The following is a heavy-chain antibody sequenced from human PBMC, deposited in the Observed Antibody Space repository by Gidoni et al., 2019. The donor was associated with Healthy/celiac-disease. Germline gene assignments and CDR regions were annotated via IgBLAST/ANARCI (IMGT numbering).Heavy chain of an antibody. CDR3: ARDRYYDSSGYYGDYFDY. J-gene: IGHJ4*02. CDR1: GYTFTGYY. D-gene: IGHD3-22*01. V-gene: IGHV1-2*02. CDR2: INPNSGGT. Sequence: QVKLVQSGAEVKKPGASVKVSCKASGYTFTGYYRHWVRQAPGQGLEWMGWINPNSGGTNYAQKFQGRVTMTRDTSISTAYMELSRLRSDDTAVYYCARDRYYDSSGYYGDYFDYWGQGTLVTVSS.